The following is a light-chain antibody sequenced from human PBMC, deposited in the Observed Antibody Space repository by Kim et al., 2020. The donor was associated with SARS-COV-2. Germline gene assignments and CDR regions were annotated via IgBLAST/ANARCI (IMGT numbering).Light chain of an antibody. CDR2: GAS. CDR1: QSVSSNY. V-gene: IGKV3-20*01. CDR3: QQYGSSPDT. J-gene: IGKJ2*01. Sequence: LSPGERVTLACRASQSVSSNYVAWYQQKPGQAPRLLIYGASSRAIGIPDRFSGSGSGTDFTLTISRLEPEDFAVYFCQQYGSSPDTFGQGTKLEI.